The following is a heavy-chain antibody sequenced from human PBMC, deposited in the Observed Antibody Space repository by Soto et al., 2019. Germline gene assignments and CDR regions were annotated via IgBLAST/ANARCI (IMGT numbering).Heavy chain of an antibody. D-gene: IGHD2-2*01. CDR1: GFSLSNFA. J-gene: IGHJ4*02. CDR2: ILYDGNNK. CDR3: AKAMGESCSSIECYAFDY. Sequence: QVQLVESGGGVVQPGRSLRLSCAASGFSLSNFAMHWVRQAPCKGLEWVTVILYDGNNKYYADSVEGRFTISRDKSKNPLYLQMNSLSAEDTAVYYCAKAMGESCSSIECYAFDYWGQGTPVTVSS. V-gene: IGHV3-30*18.